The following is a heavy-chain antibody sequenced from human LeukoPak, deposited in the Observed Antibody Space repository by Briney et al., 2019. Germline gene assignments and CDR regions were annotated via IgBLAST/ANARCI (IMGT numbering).Heavy chain of an antibody. V-gene: IGHV1-46*01. J-gene: IGHJ4*02. D-gene: IGHD2-15*01. CDR2: INPSGGST. CDR1: GYTFTSYY. CDR3: ARGLAVVAAIDY. Sequence: ASVNVSCTASGYTFTSYYMHWVRQAPGQGLEWMGIINPSGGSTSYAQKFQGRVTMTRDTSTSTVYMELSSLRSEDTAVYYCARGLAVVAAIDYWGQGTLVTVSS.